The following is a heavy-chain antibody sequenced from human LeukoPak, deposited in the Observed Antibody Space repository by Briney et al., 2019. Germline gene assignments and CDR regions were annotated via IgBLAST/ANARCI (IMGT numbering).Heavy chain of an antibody. V-gene: IGHV4-59*01. CDR1: GGSISSYY. D-gene: IGHD6-19*01. J-gene: IGHJ6*03. CDR2: IYYSGST. Sequence: SETLSLTCTVSGGSISSYYWSWIRQPPGKGLEWIGYIYYSGSTNYNPSLKSRVTISVDTSKNQFSLKLSSVTAADTAVYYCARVGRQWHRDYMDVWGKGTTVTVSS. CDR3: ARVGRQWHRDYMDV.